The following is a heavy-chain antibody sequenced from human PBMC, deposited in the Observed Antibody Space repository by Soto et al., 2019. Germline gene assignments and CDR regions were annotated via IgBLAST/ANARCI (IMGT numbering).Heavy chain of an antibody. J-gene: IGHJ1*01. CDR3: AREGPPIGAHSPPEYFQH. V-gene: IGHV4-39*02. Sequence: QLQLQESGPGLVKPSETLSLTCTVSGDSISTRSNYWAWIRQPPGKGLEWIGSIYYTGGTYYNPSHKRRVTLFLDTSKNQLALNLNSVTAADTAVYYCAREGPPIGAHSPPEYFQHWGQGTPVTVSS. CDR1: GDSISTRSNY. D-gene: IGHD2-15*01. CDR2: IYYTGGT.